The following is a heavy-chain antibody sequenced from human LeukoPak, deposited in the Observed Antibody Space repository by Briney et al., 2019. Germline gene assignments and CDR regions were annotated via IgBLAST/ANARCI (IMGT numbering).Heavy chain of an antibody. CDR1: GSTFSSYW. Sequence: GGSLRLSCAASGSTFSSYWMSWVRQAPGKGLEWVANIREDGSEKYYVDSAKGRFTISRDNAKNSLYLQMNSLRAEDTAVYYCARGRFCGSISCSHFDYWGQGTLVAVSS. D-gene: IGHD2-2*01. V-gene: IGHV3-7*01. J-gene: IGHJ4*02. CDR2: IREDGSEK. CDR3: ARGRFCGSISCSHFDY.